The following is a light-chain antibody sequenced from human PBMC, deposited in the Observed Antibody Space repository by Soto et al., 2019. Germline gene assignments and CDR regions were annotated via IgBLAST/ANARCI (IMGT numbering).Light chain of an antibody. Sequence: QSVLTQPPSASGTPGQRVTISWSGSSSNIASNYVYWYQQFPGSAPKLLIYRNDERPSVVPDRFSGSKSGTSASLAISGPRSEDEADYYCAAWDDSLSAVVFGGGTKVTVL. J-gene: IGLJ2*01. CDR3: AAWDDSLSAVV. CDR1: SSNIASNY. V-gene: IGLV1-47*01. CDR2: RND.